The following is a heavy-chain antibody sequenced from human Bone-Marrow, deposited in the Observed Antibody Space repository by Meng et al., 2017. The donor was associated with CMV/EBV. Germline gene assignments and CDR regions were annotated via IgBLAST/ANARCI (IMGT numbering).Heavy chain of an antibody. CDR2: IYYSGST. CDR1: GGSISSYY. V-gene: IGHV4-59*01. CDR3: ARGHGKKLGLYYYYYYGMDV. J-gene: IGHJ6*02. Sequence: SETLSLTCTVSGGSISSYYWSWVRQPPGKGLEWIGYIYYSGSTNYNPSLKSRVTISVDTSQNQFSLKLSSVTAADTAVYYCARGHGKKLGLYYYYYYGMDVWGQGTTVTVSS. D-gene: IGHD7-27*01.